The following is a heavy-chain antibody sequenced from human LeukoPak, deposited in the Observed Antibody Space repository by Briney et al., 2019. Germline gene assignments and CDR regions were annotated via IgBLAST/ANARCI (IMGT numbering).Heavy chain of an antibody. Sequence: SDTLSLTCSVSGYSISSTNWWGWIRQPPGKGLEWIGYIYYSGSTYHNPSLKSRVTMSVDTSKNQFSLKVSSVTAVDTAVYYRARTAVDTGTYFDYWGQGTLVTVSS. CDR1: GYSISSTNW. J-gene: IGHJ4*02. CDR3: ARTAVDTGTYFDY. V-gene: IGHV4-28*01. D-gene: IGHD5-18*01. CDR2: IYYSGST.